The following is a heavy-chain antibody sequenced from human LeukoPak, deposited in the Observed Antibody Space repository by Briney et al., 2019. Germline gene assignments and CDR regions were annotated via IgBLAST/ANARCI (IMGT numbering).Heavy chain of an antibody. CDR2: ISSSSSTI. V-gene: IGHV3-48*01. CDR1: GFTFSTYS. CDR3: AREWLQSTPFY. J-gene: IGHJ4*02. Sequence: PGGSLRLSCAASGFTFSTYSMNWVRQAPGKGLEWVSYISSSSSTIYYADSVKGRFTISRDNAKNSLYLQMNSLRAEDTAVYYCAREWLQSTPFYWGQGTLVTVSS. D-gene: IGHD5-24*01.